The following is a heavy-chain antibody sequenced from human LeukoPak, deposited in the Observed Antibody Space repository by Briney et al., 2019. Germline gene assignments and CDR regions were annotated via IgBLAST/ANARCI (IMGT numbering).Heavy chain of an antibody. Sequence: ASVKVSCKASGYTFTSYGISWVRQAPGQGLEWMGWISAYNGNTNYAQKLQGRVTMTTDTSTSTAYMELRSLRSEDTAVYYCASGTSITMVRGVFSDAFDIWGQGTMVTVSS. CDR2: ISAYNGNT. J-gene: IGHJ3*02. CDR1: GYTFTSYG. D-gene: IGHD3-10*01. CDR3: ASGTSITMVRGVFSDAFDI. V-gene: IGHV1-18*01.